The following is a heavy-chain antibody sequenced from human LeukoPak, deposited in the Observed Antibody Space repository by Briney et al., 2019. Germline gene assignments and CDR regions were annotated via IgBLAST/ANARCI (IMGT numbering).Heavy chain of an antibody. V-gene: IGHV3-23*01. CDR3: AKSALFWSGYSDY. CDR2: ISGSGGST. Sequence: PGGSLRLSCAASGFTFATYAMSWVRQGPGKGLEWVSAISGSGGSTYYADSVKGRFTISRDNSKNTLYLQMNSLRAEDTAVYYCAKSALFWSGYSDYWGQGTLVTVSS. D-gene: IGHD3-3*01. J-gene: IGHJ4*02. CDR1: GFTFATYA.